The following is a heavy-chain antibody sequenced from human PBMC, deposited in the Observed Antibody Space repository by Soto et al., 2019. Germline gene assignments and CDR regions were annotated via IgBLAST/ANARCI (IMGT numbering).Heavy chain of an antibody. CDR2: ISTRSDI. J-gene: IGHJ6*02. CDR1: GFTFSGYS. CDR3: AREESAWPLAYGLLV. V-gene: IGHV3-21*01. D-gene: IGHD3-3*01. Sequence: PGGSLRLSCAASGFTFSGYSMNWVRQAPGKGLEWVASISTRSDIYYADSVKGRFTISRDNAKNSVSLQMNSLRAEDTAVYYCAREESAWPLAYGLLVWGQGTTVKVPS.